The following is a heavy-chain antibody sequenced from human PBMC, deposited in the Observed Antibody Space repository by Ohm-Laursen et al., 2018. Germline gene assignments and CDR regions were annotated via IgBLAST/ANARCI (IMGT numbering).Heavy chain of an antibody. J-gene: IGHJ6*02. Sequence: ASVKVSCKASGYTFTGYYTHWVRQAPGQGLEWMGWINPNSGGTNYAQKFQGRVTMTRDTSISTAYMELSRLRSDDTAVYYCATPVLRFLEWIHMDVWGQGTTVTVSS. CDR3: ATPVLRFLEWIHMDV. CDR2: INPNSGGT. V-gene: IGHV1-2*02. D-gene: IGHD3-3*01. CDR1: GYTFTGYY.